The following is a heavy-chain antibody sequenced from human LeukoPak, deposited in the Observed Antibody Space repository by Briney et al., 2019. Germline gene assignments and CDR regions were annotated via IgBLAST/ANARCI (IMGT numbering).Heavy chain of an antibody. J-gene: IGHJ4*02. V-gene: IGHV3-23*01. D-gene: IGHD2-15*01. CDR1: GFTFTNYA. Sequence: GGSLRLSCAASGFTFTNYATTWVRQAPGKGLEWVSAISGSGGSTYYANSVKGRFTISRDNSKNTLYLQTNSLGVEDTAVYYCAKDRCSGGSCYSVFDYWGQGALVTVSS. CDR2: ISGSGGST. CDR3: AKDRCSGGSCYSVFDY.